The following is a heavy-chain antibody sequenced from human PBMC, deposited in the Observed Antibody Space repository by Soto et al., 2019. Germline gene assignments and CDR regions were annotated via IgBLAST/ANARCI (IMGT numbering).Heavy chain of an antibody. CDR1: GGSISSGVYY. Sequence: SETLSLTCTVSGGSISSGVYYWSWIRQHPGKGLEWIGCIYYSGSTYYNPSLKSRITISVDTSKNQFSLKLSSVTAADTAVYYCARDSPVFVRYNWNYVVDYWGQGTLVSVSS. CDR2: IYYSGST. V-gene: IGHV4-31*03. D-gene: IGHD1-7*01. J-gene: IGHJ4*02. CDR3: ARDSPVFVRYNWNYVVDY.